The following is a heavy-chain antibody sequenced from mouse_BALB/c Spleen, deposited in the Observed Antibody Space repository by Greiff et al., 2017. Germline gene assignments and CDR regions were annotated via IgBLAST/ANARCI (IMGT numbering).Heavy chain of an antibody. CDR3: ARSDGNYVPFDY. CDR2: INPYYGST. V-gene: IGHV1-39*01. Sequence: EVQLQQTGPELVKPGASVKISCKASGYSFTDYIMLWVKQSHGKSLEWIGNINPYYGSTSYNLKFKGKATLTVDKSSSTAYMQLNSLTSEDSAVYYCARSDGNYVPFDYWGQGTTLTVSS. D-gene: IGHD2-1*01. CDR1: GYSFTDYI. J-gene: IGHJ2*01.